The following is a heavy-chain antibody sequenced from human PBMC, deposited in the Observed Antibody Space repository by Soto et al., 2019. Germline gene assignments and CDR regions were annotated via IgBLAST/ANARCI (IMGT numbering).Heavy chain of an antibody. CDR1: GFTFDDYT. V-gene: IGHV3-43*01. D-gene: IGHD3-22*01. Sequence: GGSLRLSCAASGFTFDDYTMHWVRQAPGKGLEWVSLISWDGGSTYYADSVKGRFTISRDNSKNSLYLQMNSLRTEDTALYYCAKGRDYYDSSGYYRYYYYYGMDVWGQGTTVTVSS. CDR3: AKGRDYYDSSGYYRYYYYYGMDV. CDR2: ISWDGGST. J-gene: IGHJ6*02.